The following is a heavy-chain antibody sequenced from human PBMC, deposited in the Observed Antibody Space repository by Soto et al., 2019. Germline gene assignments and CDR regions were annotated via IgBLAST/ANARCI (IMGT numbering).Heavy chain of an antibody. J-gene: IGHJ6*02. V-gene: IGHV4-4*02. D-gene: IGHD3-16*02. Sequence: SETLCLTFAVSGGSISSSNWWSWVRQPPGKGLEWIGEIYHSGSTNYNPSLKSRVTISVDKSKNQFSLKLSSVTAEDTAVYYCARSMITFGGVIVKYYYYGMDVWGQGTTVTVSS. CDR3: ARSMITFGGVIVKYYYYGMDV. CDR2: IYHSGST. CDR1: GGSISSSNW.